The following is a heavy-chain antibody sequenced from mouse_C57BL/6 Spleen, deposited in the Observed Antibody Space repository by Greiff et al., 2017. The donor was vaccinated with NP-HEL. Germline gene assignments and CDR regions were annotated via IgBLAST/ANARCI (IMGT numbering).Heavy chain of an antibody. J-gene: IGHJ3*01. CDR3: TLRFFFAY. V-gene: IGHV14-4*01. CDR1: GFNIKDDC. Sequence: VQLQQSGAELVRPGASVKLSCTASGFNIKDDCMHWVKQRPEQGLEWIGWIDPANGDTESASKFQGKAPITADTSSTTAYLQLCSLTSEDTAVYYCTLRFFFAYWGQGTLVPVSA. CDR2: IDPANGDT.